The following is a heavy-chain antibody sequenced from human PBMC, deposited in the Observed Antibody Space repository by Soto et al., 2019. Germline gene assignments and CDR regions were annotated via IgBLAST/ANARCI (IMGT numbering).Heavy chain of an antibody. J-gene: IGHJ4*02. Sequence: GGSLRLSCEASGFTFRSYGMHWVRQAPGKGLEWVAVISYDGSNEYYADSVKGRFTISRDNSKNTLYLQVNSLRAEDTAVYYCAKEATIFGVVIPDYWGQGTLVTVSS. CDR2: ISYDGSNE. D-gene: IGHD3-3*01. CDR1: GFTFRSYG. V-gene: IGHV3-30*18. CDR3: AKEATIFGVVIPDY.